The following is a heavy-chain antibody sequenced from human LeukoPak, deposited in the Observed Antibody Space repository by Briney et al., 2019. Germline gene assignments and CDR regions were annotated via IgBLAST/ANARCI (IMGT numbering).Heavy chain of an antibody. J-gene: IGHJ5*02. CDR3: ARGQDIVVVPAASAWFDP. V-gene: IGHV1-46*01. CDR2: INPSGGST. Sequence: ASVKVSCKASGYTFTSYYMHWVRQAPGQGLEWMGIINPSGGSTSYAQKFQGRVTMTRDMSASTVYMELSSLRSEDTAVYYCARGQDIVVVPAASAWFDPWGQGTLVTVSS. CDR1: GYTFTSYY. D-gene: IGHD2-2*01.